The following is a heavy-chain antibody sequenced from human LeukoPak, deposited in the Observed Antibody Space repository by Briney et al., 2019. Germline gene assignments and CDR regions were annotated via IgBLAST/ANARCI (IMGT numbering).Heavy chain of an antibody. D-gene: IGHD6-19*01. CDR1: GGSISSHY. J-gene: IGHJ5*02. Sequence: SETLSLTCTVSGGSISSHYWSWIRQPPGKGLEWIGYIYYSGSTNYNPSLKSRVTISVDTSKNQFSLKLSSVTAADSAVYYCARDESGAVAGYGAWFDPWGQGTLVTVSS. V-gene: IGHV4-59*11. CDR3: ARDESGAVAGYGAWFDP. CDR2: IYYSGST.